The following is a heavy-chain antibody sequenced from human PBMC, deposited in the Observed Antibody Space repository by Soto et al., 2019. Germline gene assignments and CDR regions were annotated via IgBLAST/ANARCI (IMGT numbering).Heavy chain of an antibody. CDR3: AKLSSRLDGAFDI. V-gene: IGHV3-23*01. J-gene: IGHJ3*02. CDR2: ISGSGGST. Sequence: PVGSLRLSCAASGFTFSSYAMSWVRQAPGKGLEWVSAISGSGGSTYYADSVKGRFTISRDNSKNTLYLQMNSLRAEDTAVYYCAKLSSRLDGAFDIWGQGTMVTVSS. D-gene: IGHD1-1*01. CDR1: GFTFSSYA.